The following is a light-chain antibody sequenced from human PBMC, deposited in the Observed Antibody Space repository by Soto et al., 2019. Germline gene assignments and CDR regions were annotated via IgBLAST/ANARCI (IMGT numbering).Light chain of an antibody. V-gene: IGLV2-11*01. J-gene: IGLJ2*01. Sequence: QSALTQPRSVSGSPGQSVTISCTGTSSDVGSYNYVSWYQQHPGKAPKVMIHNVSKRPSGVPDRFSGSKSGNTASLTISGLQAEDEADYFCYSSAGSYTGVFGGGTKLTVL. CDR1: SSDVGSYNY. CDR2: NVS. CDR3: YSSAGSYTGV.